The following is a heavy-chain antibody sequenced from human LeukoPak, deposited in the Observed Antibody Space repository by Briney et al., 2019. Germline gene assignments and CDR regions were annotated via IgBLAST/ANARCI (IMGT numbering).Heavy chain of an antibody. J-gene: IGHJ4*02. V-gene: IGHV3-30*04. CDR2: ISYDGSNK. CDR3: ARVSHAYYYGSGSYYSYFDY. D-gene: IGHD3-10*01. CDR1: GFTFSSYA. Sequence: GGSLRLSCAASGFTFSSYAMHCVRQAPGKGLECVAVISYDGSNKYYTDSVRGRFTISRDNSKNRLYLQMNRLRAEDTAVYYCARVSHAYYYGSGSYYSYFDYWGQGTLVTVSS.